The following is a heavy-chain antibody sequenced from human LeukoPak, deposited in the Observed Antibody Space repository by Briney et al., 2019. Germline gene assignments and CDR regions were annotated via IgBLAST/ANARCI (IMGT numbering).Heavy chain of an antibody. V-gene: IGHV3-74*01. CDR1: GFTFSNYW. Sequence: GGSLRLSCAASGFTFSNYWMHWVRQAPGKGLVWVSRINSDGSSTSYADSVKGRFTISRDNAKNTLYLQMNSLRAEDTAVYYCARAGRVYYYMDVWGKGTTVTVSS. CDR2: INSDGSST. J-gene: IGHJ6*03. CDR3: ARAGRVYYYMDV. D-gene: IGHD1-14*01.